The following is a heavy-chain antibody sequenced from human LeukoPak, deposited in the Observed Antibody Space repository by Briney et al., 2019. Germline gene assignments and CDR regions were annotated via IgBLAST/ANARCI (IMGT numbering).Heavy chain of an antibody. CDR2: INPSGGSR. CDR3: AIGPSGWIQLWSFRGFDY. CDR1: GYTFTSYY. D-gene: IGHD5-18*01. V-gene: IGHV1-46*01. Sequence: GASVKVSCKASGYTFTSYYMHWVRQAPGQGLEGMGTINPSGGSRSYAQKFQGRVTMTRDTSTSTVYMELSSLRSEDTAVYYCAIGPSGWIQLWSFRGFDYWGQGTLVTVSS. J-gene: IGHJ4*02.